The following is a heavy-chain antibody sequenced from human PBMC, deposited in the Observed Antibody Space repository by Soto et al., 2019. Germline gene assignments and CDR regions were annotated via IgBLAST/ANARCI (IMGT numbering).Heavy chain of an antibody. CDR1: GFNLRANG. D-gene: IGHD4-17*01. CDR2: FASGADDT. CDR3: AGHGGYSY. V-gene: IGHV3-23*01. Sequence: AGSLRLSCAATGFNLRANGMSWFRQAPGKGLEWVSSFASGADDTWYADSLEGRFTISRDKSKNTMYLQMNSLRAEDTALYYCAGHGGYSYLGQGTLVTVSS. J-gene: IGHJ4*02.